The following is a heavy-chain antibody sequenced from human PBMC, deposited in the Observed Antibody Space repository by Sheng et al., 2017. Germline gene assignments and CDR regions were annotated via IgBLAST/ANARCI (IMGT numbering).Heavy chain of an antibody. Sequence: EVQLVESGGGLVKPGGSLILSCAASGFTFNTYTMNWVRQAPGKGLEWVSSISSSSGYIYYADSVKGRFTISRANAKNSLYLQMNSLRVEDTAVYYCARDLGDGYIGHFDYWGQGTLVTVSS. V-gene: IGHV3-21*01. CDR3: ARDLGDGYIGHFDY. CDR1: GFTFNTYT. D-gene: IGHD5-12*01. CDR2: ISSSSGYI. J-gene: IGHJ4*02.